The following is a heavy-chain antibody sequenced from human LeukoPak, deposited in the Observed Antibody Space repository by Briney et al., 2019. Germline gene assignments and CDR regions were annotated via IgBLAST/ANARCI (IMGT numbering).Heavy chain of an antibody. CDR1: GFTFSSYW. V-gene: IGHV3-7*01. J-gene: IGHJ4*02. CDR3: ARGYSSGWYSDFDY. D-gene: IGHD6-19*01. Sequence: PGGSLRLSCAPSGFTFSSYWMTWVRQAPGKGLEWVANIKQDGSEKFYVDSVKGRFTISRDNAKNSLYLQMNSLRDEDTAVYYCARGYSSGWYSDFDYWGQGTLVTVSS. CDR2: IKQDGSEK.